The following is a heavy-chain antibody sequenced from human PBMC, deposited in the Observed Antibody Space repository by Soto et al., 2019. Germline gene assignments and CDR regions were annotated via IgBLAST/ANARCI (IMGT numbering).Heavy chain of an antibody. V-gene: IGHV3-30-3*01. CDR2: ISYDGSNK. J-gene: IGHJ3*02. CDR3: ARDRVVHDDFDI. CDR1: GFTFSSYA. D-gene: IGHD2-2*01. Sequence: QVQLVESGGGVVQPGRSLRLSCAASGFTFSSYAMHWVRQAPGKGLEWVAVISYDGSNKYYADSVKGRFTISRDNSKNTLYLQMNSLRAEDTAVYYCARDRVVHDDFDIWGQGTMVTVSS.